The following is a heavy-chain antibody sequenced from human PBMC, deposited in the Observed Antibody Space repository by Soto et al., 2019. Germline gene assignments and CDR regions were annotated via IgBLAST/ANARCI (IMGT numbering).Heavy chain of an antibody. D-gene: IGHD6-19*01. Sequence: QITLKESGPTLVKPTQTLTLTCTFSGFSLSTSGVGVGWIRQPPGKAMEWLALLYWDADKRYSPSLKRRLTITKDTSKNQVVLTMTNMDPVDTATYYCAHTSGSSGWYALDYWGQGTLVTVSS. CDR1: GFSLSTSGVG. CDR2: LYWDADK. J-gene: IGHJ4*02. V-gene: IGHV2-5*02. CDR3: AHTSGSSGWYALDY.